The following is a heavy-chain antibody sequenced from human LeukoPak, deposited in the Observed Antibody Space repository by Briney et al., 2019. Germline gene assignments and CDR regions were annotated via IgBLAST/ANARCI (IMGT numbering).Heavy chain of an antibody. CDR2: ITWGRDNL. Sequence: GGSLRLSCAVSGFIFDDYAMHWVRQAPGKGLEWVSGITWGRDNLAYAASVKGRFTISRDNAKNTLYLQMDGLRAEDTAVYYCAHFGSDWGASTWGQGTLVTVSS. V-gene: IGHV3-9*01. CDR3: AHFGSDWGAST. J-gene: IGHJ5*02. CDR1: GFIFDDYA. D-gene: IGHD6-19*01.